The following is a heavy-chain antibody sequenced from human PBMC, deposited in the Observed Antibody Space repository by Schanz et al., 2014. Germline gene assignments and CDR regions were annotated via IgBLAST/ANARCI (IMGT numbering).Heavy chain of an antibody. Sequence: EVYLVESGGDLVQPGKSLRLSCAASGFTFDDFGMHWVRQAPGKALEWVSGISWNSVSIGYADSVKGRFTISRDNAKNALYLQMNSLRAEDTAVYYCARDSPYCSSISCHFDYWGQGTLVTVSS. CDR2: ISWNSVSI. J-gene: IGHJ4*02. CDR3: ARDSPYCSSISCHFDY. V-gene: IGHV3-9*01. D-gene: IGHD2-2*01. CDR1: GFTFDDFG.